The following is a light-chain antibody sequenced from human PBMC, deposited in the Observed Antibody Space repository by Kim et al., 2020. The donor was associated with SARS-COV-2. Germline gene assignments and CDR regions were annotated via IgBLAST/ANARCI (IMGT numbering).Light chain of an antibody. Sequence: QSVLTQPPSMSAAPGQRVTISCTETTSNLGADFVVHWYQHIPGTAPKLLIYGDTHRPSGVPDRFSGSRSGTSASLVITGLQAEDEAHYYCQSFDTSLRRWVFGGGTQLTVL. CDR3: QSFDTSLRRWV. J-gene: IGLJ3*02. V-gene: IGLV1-40*01. CDR1: TSNLGADFV. CDR2: GDT.